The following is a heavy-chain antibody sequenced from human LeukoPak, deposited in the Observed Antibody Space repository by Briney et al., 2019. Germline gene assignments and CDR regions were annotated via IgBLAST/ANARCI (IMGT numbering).Heavy chain of an antibody. V-gene: IGHV3-53*01. D-gene: IGHD6-6*01. CDR3: ARERVEYSSSFFDY. J-gene: IGHJ4*02. CDR1: GFTVSSNY. Sequence: GGSLGLSCAASGFTVSSNYMSWVRQAPGKGLEWVSVIYSGGSTYYADSVKGRFTISRDNSKNTLYLQMNNLRAEDTAVYYCARERVEYSSSFFDYWGQGTLVTVSS. CDR2: IYSGGST.